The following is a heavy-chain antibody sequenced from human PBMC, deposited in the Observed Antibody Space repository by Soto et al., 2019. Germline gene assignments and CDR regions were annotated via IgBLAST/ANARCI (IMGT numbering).Heavy chain of an antibody. V-gene: IGHV4-31*03. Sequence: PSETLSLTCTVSGGSISSGGYYWSWIRQHPGKGLEWIGYIYYSGSTYYNPSLKSRVTISVDTSKNQFSLKLSSVTAADTAVYYCARDTKAGTLNWFDPWGQGTLVTVSS. J-gene: IGHJ5*02. D-gene: IGHD2-8*01. CDR3: ARDTKAGTLNWFDP. CDR1: GGSISSGGYY. CDR2: IYYSGST.